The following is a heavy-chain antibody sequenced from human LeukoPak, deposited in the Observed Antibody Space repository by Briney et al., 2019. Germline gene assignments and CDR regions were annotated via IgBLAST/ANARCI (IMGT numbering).Heavy chain of an antibody. Sequence: ASVKVSCKASGGTFSSYAISWVRQAPGQGLEWMGRIIPIFGTANYAQKFQGRVTITTDESTSTAYMELSSLRSEDTAVYYCARVNLDSSSPPADYWGQGTLVTASS. J-gene: IGHJ4*02. CDR3: ARVNLDSSSPPADY. V-gene: IGHV1-69*05. D-gene: IGHD6-6*01. CDR1: GGTFSSYA. CDR2: IIPIFGTA.